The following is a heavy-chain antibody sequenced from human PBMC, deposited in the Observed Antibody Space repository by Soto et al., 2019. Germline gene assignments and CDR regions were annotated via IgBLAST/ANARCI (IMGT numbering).Heavy chain of an antibody. CDR2: ITSSGSSI. Sequence: GGSLRLSCAASGFTFSSYEMNWIRQAPGKGLEWVSYITSSGSSIYYADSVKGRFTISRDNAQNSLFLQMNSLRAEDTAVYYCAREVAVAPFDYWGQGTLVTVSS. J-gene: IGHJ4*02. CDR3: AREVAVAPFDY. CDR1: GFTFSSYE. V-gene: IGHV3-48*03. D-gene: IGHD6-19*01.